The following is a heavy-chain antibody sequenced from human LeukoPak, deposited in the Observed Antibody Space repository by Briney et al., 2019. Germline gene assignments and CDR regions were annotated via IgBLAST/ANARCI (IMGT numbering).Heavy chain of an antibody. CDR3: ARVRGGRSWYYYGMGV. J-gene: IGHJ6*02. Sequence: PGGSLRLSCAASGFTFSNFAMHWVRQAPGKGLEWVAVISYDGDNEYYADSVKGQFTISRDNSKDRLYLQMNSPRPEDTAMYYCARVRGGRSWYYYGMGVWGRGTTVTVSS. CDR1: GFTFSNFA. D-gene: IGHD3-16*01. CDR2: ISYDGDNE. V-gene: IGHV3-30-3*01.